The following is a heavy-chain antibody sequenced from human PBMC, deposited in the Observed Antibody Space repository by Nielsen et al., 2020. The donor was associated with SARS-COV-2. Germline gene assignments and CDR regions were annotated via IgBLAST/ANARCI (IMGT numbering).Heavy chain of an antibody. J-gene: IGHJ4*02. CDR3: ARDQDFFDSSGFDY. V-gene: IGHV4-31*03. CDR1: GGSIKTASYY. CDR2: IYHTGST. D-gene: IGHD3-22*01. Sequence: SETLSPTCTVSGGSIKTASYYWSWIRQHPEWGLEWVGYIYHTGSTYYNAALESRVTISADMSKNQFSLELTSLTAADTAVYYCARDQDFFDSSGFDYWGQGTLVTVSS.